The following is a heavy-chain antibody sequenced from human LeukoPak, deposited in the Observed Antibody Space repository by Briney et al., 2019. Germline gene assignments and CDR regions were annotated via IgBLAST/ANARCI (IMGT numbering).Heavy chain of an antibody. CDR3: ATTIRYGSGSYDAFDI. Sequence: PGGSLRLSCAASGFTFNSYSMNWVRRAPGKGLEWVSSISSGSSDIYYADSVKGRFTISRDNAKNSLYLQMNSLRAEDTAVYYSATTIRYGSGSYDAFDIWGQGTMVTVSS. CDR2: ISSGSSDI. D-gene: IGHD3-10*01. CDR1: GFTFNSYS. V-gene: IGHV3-21*01. J-gene: IGHJ3*02.